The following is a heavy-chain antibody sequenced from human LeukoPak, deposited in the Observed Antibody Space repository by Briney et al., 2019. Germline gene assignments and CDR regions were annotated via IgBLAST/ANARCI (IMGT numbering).Heavy chain of an antibody. J-gene: IGHJ6*03. Sequence: PSETLSLTCTVSGGSISGYYWSWIRQRPGKGLEWIGYIYYSGSTNYNPSLKSRVTISVDTSKNQFSLKLSSVTAADTAVYYCARARGGNDFWSGSPMDVWGKGTTVTVSS. D-gene: IGHD3-3*01. V-gene: IGHV4-59*01. CDR1: GGSISGYY. CDR3: ARARGGNDFWSGSPMDV. CDR2: IYYSGST.